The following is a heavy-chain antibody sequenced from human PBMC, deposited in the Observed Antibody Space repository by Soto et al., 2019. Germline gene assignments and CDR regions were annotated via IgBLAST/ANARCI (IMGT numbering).Heavy chain of an antibody. CDR2: IYHSGST. CDR3: ARREYYYYGMDV. V-gene: IGHV4-4*02. CDR1: GGSISSSNW. Sequence: QVQLQESGPGLVKPSGTLSLTCAVSGGSISSSNWWSWVRQPPGKGLEWIGEIYHSGSTNYNPSLKSRVTLSVDKSKNQFYLKLSSVTAADTAVYYCARREYYYYGMDVWGQGTTVTVSS. J-gene: IGHJ6*02.